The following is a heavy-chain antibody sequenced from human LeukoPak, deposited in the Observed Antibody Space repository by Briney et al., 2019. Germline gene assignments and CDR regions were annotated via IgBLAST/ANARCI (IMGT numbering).Heavy chain of an antibody. D-gene: IGHD3-10*01. Sequence: GGSLRLSCAASGFTFSSYAMSWVRQAPGKGLEWVSAISGSGGSTYYADSVKGRFTISRDNSKNTLYLQMNNLRAEDTAVYYCAKRGISGSYYFDYWGQGTLVTVSS. CDR3: AKRGISGSYYFDY. CDR2: ISGSGGST. CDR1: GFTFSSYA. V-gene: IGHV3-23*01. J-gene: IGHJ4*02.